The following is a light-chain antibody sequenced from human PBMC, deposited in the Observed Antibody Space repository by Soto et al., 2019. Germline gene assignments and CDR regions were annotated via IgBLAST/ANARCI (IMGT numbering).Light chain of an antibody. V-gene: IGKV3-15*01. CDR3: QQYNNWPLT. J-gene: IGKJ4*01. CDR2: GAS. CDR1: QSNSSL. Sequence: EVVMTQSPATRSVSPGERATLSCRASQSNSSLLAWYQQKPGQAPRLLIYGASTRATGIPDRFSASGSGTEFALTISSLQSGDFAVYYCQQYNNWPLTFGGGTKVEIK.